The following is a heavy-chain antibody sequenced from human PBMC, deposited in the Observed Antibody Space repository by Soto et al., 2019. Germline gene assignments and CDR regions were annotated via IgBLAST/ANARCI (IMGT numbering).Heavy chain of an antibody. V-gene: IGHV3-7*01. CDR3: ARYCSSTSCYLGYYYYGMDV. CDR2: IKQDGSET. J-gene: IGHJ6*02. Sequence: GGSLRLSCAASGFFFSAYWMSWVRQAPGKGLEWVASIKQDGSETYYLDSVKGRFTISRDNSKNTLYLQMNSLRAEDTAVYYCARYCSSTSCYLGYYYYGMDVWGQGTTVTVSS. D-gene: IGHD2-2*01. CDR1: GFFFSAYW.